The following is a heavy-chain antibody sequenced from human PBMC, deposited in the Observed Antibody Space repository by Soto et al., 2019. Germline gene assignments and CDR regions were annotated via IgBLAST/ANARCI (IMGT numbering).Heavy chain of an antibody. CDR2: ISYDGSNK. CDR3: ARGGGSVVVITVANTDDAFDI. D-gene: IGHD3-22*01. V-gene: IGHV3-30-3*01. Sequence: GGSLRLSCAASGFTFSSYAMHWVRQAPGKGLEWVAVISYDGSNKYYADSVKGRFTISRDNSKNTLYLQMNSLRAEDTAVYYCARGGGSVVVITVANTDDAFDIWGQGTMVTVSS. CDR1: GFTFSSYA. J-gene: IGHJ3*02.